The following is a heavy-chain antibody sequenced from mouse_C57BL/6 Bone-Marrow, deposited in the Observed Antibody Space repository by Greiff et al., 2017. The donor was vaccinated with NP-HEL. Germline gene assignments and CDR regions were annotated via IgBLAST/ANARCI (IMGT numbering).Heavy chain of an antibody. Sequence: QVQLKQSGAELARPGASVKLSCKASGYTFTSYGISWVKQRTGQGLEWIGEIYPRSGNTYYNEKFKGKATLTADKSSSTAYMELRSLTSEDSAVYFCARSGIYYDYENYWGQGTTLTVSS. D-gene: IGHD2-4*01. CDR2: IYPRSGNT. J-gene: IGHJ2*01. CDR1: GYTFTSYG. V-gene: IGHV1-81*01. CDR3: ARSGIYYDYENY.